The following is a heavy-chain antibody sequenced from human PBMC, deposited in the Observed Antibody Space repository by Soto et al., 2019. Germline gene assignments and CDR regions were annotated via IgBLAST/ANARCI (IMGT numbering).Heavy chain of an antibody. CDR1: GYTFISYY. V-gene: IGHV1-46*01. Sequence: QVHLVQSGAEVKKPGASVQVSCKASGYTFISYYMHWVRQAPGQGLEWMGVINPSGGRTTYAPKFQGRVSMTRDTSTSTVYRELSSLSSEDTAVYYGAREISLSIAAAQENYYGMDVWGQGTTVTVSS. D-gene: IGHD6-13*01. CDR3: AREISLSIAAAQENYYGMDV. CDR2: INPSGGRT. J-gene: IGHJ6*02.